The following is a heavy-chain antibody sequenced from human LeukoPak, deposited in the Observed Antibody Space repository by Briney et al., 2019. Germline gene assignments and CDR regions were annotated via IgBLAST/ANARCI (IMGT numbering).Heavy chain of an antibody. Sequence: SETLSLTRPVSAGSITTYYWSWIRQPPGKGLEWVGYIFYTGDTSFSPSLKSRVTISLDTSENQFSLKLSSVTAADTAVYYCARLKMGAYFDLWGRGTLVTVSS. CDR1: AGSITTYY. CDR3: ARLKMGAYFDL. CDR2: IFYTGDT. D-gene: IGHD3-16*01. J-gene: IGHJ2*01. V-gene: IGHV4-59*08.